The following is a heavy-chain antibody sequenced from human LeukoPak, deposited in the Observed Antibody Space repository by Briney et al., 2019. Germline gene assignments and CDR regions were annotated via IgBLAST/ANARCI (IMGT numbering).Heavy chain of an antibody. CDR1: GFIFSRYW. Sequence: PGGSLRLSCVASGFIFSRYWMHWVRQAPGKGLVWVSRINSDGSSITYADSVKGRFTISRDNAKNTLYLQMTSLRVEDTAVYYCGRGSGVAGYWGQGALVTVSP. CDR2: INSDGSSI. V-gene: IGHV3-74*03. J-gene: IGHJ4*02. D-gene: IGHD7-27*01. CDR3: GRGSGVAGY.